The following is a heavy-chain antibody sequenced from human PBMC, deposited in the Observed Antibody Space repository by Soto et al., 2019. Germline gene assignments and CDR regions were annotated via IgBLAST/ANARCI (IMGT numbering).Heavy chain of an antibody. Sequence: GGSLRLSCAASGFTFSSYGMHWVRQAPGKGLEWVAVIWYDGSNKYYADSVKGRFTISRDNSKNTLYPQMNSLRAEDTAVYYCARDGRYSSDGMDVWGQGTTVTVSS. V-gene: IGHV3-33*01. CDR3: ARDGRYSSDGMDV. CDR1: GFTFSSYG. J-gene: IGHJ6*02. CDR2: IWYDGSNK. D-gene: IGHD6-25*01.